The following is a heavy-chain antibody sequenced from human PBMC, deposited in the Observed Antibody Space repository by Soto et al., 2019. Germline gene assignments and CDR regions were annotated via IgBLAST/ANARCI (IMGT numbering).Heavy chain of an antibody. V-gene: IGHV1-2*02. CDR3: ARDLKSAIVVVVAAKVYGMDV. CDR1: GYTSTGYY. D-gene: IGHD2-15*01. CDR2: INPNSGGT. J-gene: IGHJ6*02. Sequence: ASVKVSCKASGYTSTGYYMHWVRQAPGQGLEWMGWINPNSGGTNYAQKFQGRVTMTRDTSISTVYMELSRLRSDDTAVYYCARDLKSAIVVVVAAKVYGMDVWGQGTTVTVSS.